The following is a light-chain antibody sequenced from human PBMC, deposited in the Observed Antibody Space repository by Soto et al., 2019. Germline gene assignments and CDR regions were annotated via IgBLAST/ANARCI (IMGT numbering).Light chain of an antibody. CDR1: SSDVGGYNY. CDR2: EVS. CDR3: SSYTTSTTWVWV. V-gene: IGLV2-14*01. Sequence: QSALTQPASVSGSPGQSITISCTGTSSDVGGYNYVSWYQQHPGKAPKLMIYEVSNRPSGVSNRFSGSKSGNTASLTISGLQAEDEADYYCSSYTTSTTWVWVFGGGTKVTVL. J-gene: IGLJ3*02.